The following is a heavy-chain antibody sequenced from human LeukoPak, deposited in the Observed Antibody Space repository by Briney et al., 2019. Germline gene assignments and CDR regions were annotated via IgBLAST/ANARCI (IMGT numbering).Heavy chain of an antibody. CDR3: ARGHWTETITNFDY. Sequence: SETLSLTCTVSGGSISSYYWTWIRQPPGKGLDWIGYIFYSGSSNFNPSLKSRVTISVDMSKNQFSLKLKFVTAADTAVYYCARGHWTETITNFDYWGQGALVTVSS. CDR2: IFYSGSS. D-gene: IGHD3/OR15-3a*01. J-gene: IGHJ4*02. V-gene: IGHV4-59*01. CDR1: GGSISSYY.